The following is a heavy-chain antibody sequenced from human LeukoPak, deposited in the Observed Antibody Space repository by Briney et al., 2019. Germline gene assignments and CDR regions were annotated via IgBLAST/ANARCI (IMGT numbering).Heavy chain of an antibody. D-gene: IGHD3-10*01. Sequence: SQTLSLTFAISGDSVSINSAAWNWIRQSPSRGLEWLGRTYYRSKWYNDYAVSVKSRITINPDTSKNQFSLQLNSVTPEDTAVYYCARARSQANYYGSGSDFDYWGQGTLVTVSS. CDR2: TYYRSKWYN. J-gene: IGHJ4*02. V-gene: IGHV6-1*01. CDR3: ARARSQANYYGSGSDFDY. CDR1: GDSVSINSAA.